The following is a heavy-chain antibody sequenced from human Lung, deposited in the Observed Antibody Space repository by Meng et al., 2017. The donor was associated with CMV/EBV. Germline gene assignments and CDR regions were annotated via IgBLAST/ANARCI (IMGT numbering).Heavy chain of an antibody. Sequence: GEXXKISCEASGFTFSSYWMSWVRQAPGKGLEWVANIKKDGSEKKYVDSVKGRFTISRDNAKNSLYLQMNSLRAEDTAVYYCAREVAYDFWSGYNWFDPWXQGTXVTVSS. CDR2: IKKDGSEK. J-gene: IGHJ5*02. D-gene: IGHD3-3*01. V-gene: IGHV3-7*01. CDR1: GFTFSSYW. CDR3: AREVAYDFWSGYNWFDP.